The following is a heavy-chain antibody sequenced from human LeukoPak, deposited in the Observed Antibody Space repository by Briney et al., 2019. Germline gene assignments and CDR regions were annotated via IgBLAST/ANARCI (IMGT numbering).Heavy chain of an antibody. Sequence: GGSLRLSCAASGFTFSSYSMNWVRQAPGKGLEGVSSISSSSSYIYYADSVKGRFTISRDNAKNSLYLQMNSLRAEDTAVYYCARDLDIAAVFDYWGQGTLVTVSS. CDR2: ISSSSSYI. D-gene: IGHD6-13*01. V-gene: IGHV3-21*01. J-gene: IGHJ4*02. CDR1: GFTFSSYS. CDR3: ARDLDIAAVFDY.